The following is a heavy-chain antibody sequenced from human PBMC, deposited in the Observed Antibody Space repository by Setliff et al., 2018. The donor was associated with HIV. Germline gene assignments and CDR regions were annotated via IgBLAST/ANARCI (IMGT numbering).Heavy chain of an antibody. D-gene: IGHD3-10*01. V-gene: IGHV4-38-2*01. CDR2: INHRGIT. Sequence: SETLSLTCFVSGYSISGDYYWGWIRQPPGKGLEWIGSINHRGITYYNPSLKSRVTISVDTSNNQFSLYLNSVTAADTAVYYCVRVHWFDPWGQGTLVTVSP. J-gene: IGHJ5*02. CDR1: GYSISGDYY. CDR3: VRVHWFDP.